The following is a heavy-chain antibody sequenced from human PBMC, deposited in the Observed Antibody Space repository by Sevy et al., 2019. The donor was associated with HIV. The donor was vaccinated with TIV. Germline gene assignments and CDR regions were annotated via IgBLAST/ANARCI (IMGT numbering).Heavy chain of an antibody. CDR2: INHSGIT. CDR1: GEPFSGYY. CDR3: VRQDLATAAPRPY. J-gene: IGHJ4*02. V-gene: IGHV4-34*01. D-gene: IGHD6-6*01. Sequence: SETLSLTCTVHGEPFSGYYWSWIRQPPGKGLEWIGEINHSGITHYNPSLKSRVTLSVDTSKNHFSLKLSSVTAADTAVYYCVRQDLATAAPRPYWGQGSLVNVSS.